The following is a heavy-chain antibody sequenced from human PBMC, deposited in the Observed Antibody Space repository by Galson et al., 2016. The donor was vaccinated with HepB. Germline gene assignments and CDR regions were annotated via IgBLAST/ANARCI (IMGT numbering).Heavy chain of an antibody. CDR2: IFHSGRV. Sequence: ETLSLTCAVSGVSITRSDWWSWVRQPPGQGLEWIGQIFHSGRVNYTPSLASRVTISIDTSNNHFSLRLTSVTAADTALYYCARQYWGGPSDYWGQGTLVTVSS. CDR3: ARQYWGGPSDY. J-gene: IGHJ4*02. D-gene: IGHD2/OR15-2a*01. V-gene: IGHV4-4*02. CDR1: GVSITRSDW.